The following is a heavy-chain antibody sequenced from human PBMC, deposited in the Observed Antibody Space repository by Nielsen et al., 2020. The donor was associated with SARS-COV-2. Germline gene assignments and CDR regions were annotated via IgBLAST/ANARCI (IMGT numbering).Heavy chain of an antibody. J-gene: IGHJ5*02. CDR3: ARRVVPAATLVPNWFDP. D-gene: IGHD2-2*01. V-gene: IGHV4-39*01. CDR2: IYYSGST. Sequence: RQAPGKGLEWIGSIYYSGSTYYNPSLKSRVTISVDTSKNQFSLKLSSVTAADTAVYYCARRVVPAATLVPNWFDPWGQGTLVTVSS.